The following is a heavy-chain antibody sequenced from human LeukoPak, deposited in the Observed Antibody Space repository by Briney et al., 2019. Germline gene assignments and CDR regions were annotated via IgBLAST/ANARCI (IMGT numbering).Heavy chain of an antibody. J-gene: IGHJ1*01. CDR3: TGPVGGYQLLFRHFQH. CDR1: GFTFSSYA. D-gene: IGHD2-2*01. Sequence: GGSLRLSCAASGFTFSSYAMHWVRQAPGKGLEWVAVISYDGSNKYYADSVEGRFTISRDNSKNTLYLQMNSLRAEDTAVYYCTGPVGGYQLLFRHFQHWGQGTLVTVSS. CDR2: ISYDGSNK. V-gene: IGHV3-30-3*01.